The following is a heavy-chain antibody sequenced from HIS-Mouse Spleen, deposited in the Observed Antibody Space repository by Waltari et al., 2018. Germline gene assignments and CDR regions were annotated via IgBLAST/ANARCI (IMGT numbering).Heavy chain of an antibody. CDR3: AREIPYSSSWYDWYFDL. D-gene: IGHD6-13*01. J-gene: IGHJ2*01. CDR1: GGSISSSSYY. Sequence: QLQLQESGPGLVKPSETLSLTCTVSGGSISSSSYYWGWIRQPPGKGLEWIGSIYYSGRTSYHPSLKSRVTISVDTSKHQFSLKLSSVTAADTAVYYCAREIPYSSSWYDWYFDLWGRGTLVTVSS. CDR2: IYYSGRT. V-gene: IGHV4-39*07.